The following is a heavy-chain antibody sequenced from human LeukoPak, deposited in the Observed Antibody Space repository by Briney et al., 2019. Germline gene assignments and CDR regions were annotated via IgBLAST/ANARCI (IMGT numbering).Heavy chain of an antibody. CDR2: ISGSGGST. J-gene: IGHJ6*02. Sequence: PGGSLRLSCAVSGFTFSSYSMSWVRQAPGKGLEWVSAISGSGGSTYYADSVKGRFTISRDNSKNTLYLQMNSLRAEDTAVYYCAKKGRSYGDYGWLGDYYYGMDVWGQGTTVTVSS. CDR3: AKKGRSYGDYGWLGDYYYGMDV. D-gene: IGHD4-17*01. CDR1: GFTFSSYS. V-gene: IGHV3-23*01.